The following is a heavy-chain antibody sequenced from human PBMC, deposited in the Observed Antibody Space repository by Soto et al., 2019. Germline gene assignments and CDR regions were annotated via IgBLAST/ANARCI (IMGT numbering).Heavy chain of an antibody. J-gene: IGHJ6*02. Sequence: SETLSLTCTVSGGSISSGDYYWSWIRQSPGTGLEWTGYIFSSGTTYYNPSLKSRLTMSLDTSQNQFSLKLNSVTAADTAVYFCARVPSPFDFYYAMDVWGQGTTVTVSS. CDR3: ARVPSPFDFYYAMDV. D-gene: IGHD3-16*01. V-gene: IGHV4-30-4*02. CDR1: GGSISSGDYY. CDR2: IFSSGTT.